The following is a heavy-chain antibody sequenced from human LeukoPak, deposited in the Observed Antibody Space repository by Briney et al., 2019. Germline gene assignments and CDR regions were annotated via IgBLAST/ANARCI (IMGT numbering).Heavy chain of an antibody. V-gene: IGHV4-59*01. CDR1: GGSISSYY. CDR2: IYYSGST. Sequence: SETLSLTCTVSGGSISSYYWNWIRQPPGKELGGMGYIYYSGSTNYNPSLKSRVTISVDTSKNQFSLTLSSVTAADTAVYYCARAGRTDGYKSYFDYWGQGTLVTVSS. J-gene: IGHJ4*02. D-gene: IGHD5-24*01. CDR3: ARAGRTDGYKSYFDY.